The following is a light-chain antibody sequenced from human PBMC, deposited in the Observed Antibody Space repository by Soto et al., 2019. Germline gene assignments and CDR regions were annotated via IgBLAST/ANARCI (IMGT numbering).Light chain of an antibody. CDR3: RTYTMAGSAV. J-gene: IGLJ1*01. CDR2: EVK. Sequence: QSALTQPASVSGSPGQSITITCTGTSSDVGSGDSVSWYQHHPGEAPTLVIYEVKNRPTGVYGRFSGSKSVNTASLTISGLQAEDEGHYYCRTYTMAGSAVFGTGTKVTV. CDR1: SSDVGSGDS. V-gene: IGLV2-14*01.